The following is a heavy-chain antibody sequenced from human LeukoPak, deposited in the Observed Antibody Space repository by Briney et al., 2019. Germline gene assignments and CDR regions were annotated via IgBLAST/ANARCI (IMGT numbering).Heavy chain of an antibody. CDR3: TALAYYDSSGYYLCGSDHYFYYTDV. D-gene: IGHD3-22*01. CDR2: ITNKTDARTT. J-gene: IGHJ6*03. Sequence: GRSLRLSWAAAGSTFSNAWMSWVRPAGGEGLEWGGRITNKTDARTTHYGAPVKGRFTNTRDDSRNALSLQMNSLKGEDTAVYYCTALAYYDSSGYYLCGSDHYFYYTDVWGKGTTVTVSS. CDR1: GSTFSNAW. V-gene: IGHV3-15*01.